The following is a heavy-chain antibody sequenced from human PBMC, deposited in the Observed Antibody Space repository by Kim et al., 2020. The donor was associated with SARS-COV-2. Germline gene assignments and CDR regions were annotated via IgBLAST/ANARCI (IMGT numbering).Heavy chain of an antibody. D-gene: IGHD6-13*01. CDR2: IKSKTDGGTT. V-gene: IGHV3-15*01. J-gene: IGHJ6*02. CDR1: GFTFSNAW. Sequence: GGSLRLSCAASGFTFSNAWMSWVRQAPGKGLEWVGRIKSKTDGGTTDYAAPVKGRFTISRDDSKNTLYLQMNSLKTEDTAVYYCTVDWGIAAAGHYYYYGMDVWGQGTTVTVSS. CDR3: TVDWGIAAAGHYYYYGMDV.